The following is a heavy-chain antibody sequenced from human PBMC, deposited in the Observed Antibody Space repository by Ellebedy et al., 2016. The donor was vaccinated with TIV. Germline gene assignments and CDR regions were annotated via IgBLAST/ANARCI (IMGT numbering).Heavy chain of an antibody. CDR1: GFTFSSYV. D-gene: IGHD4-17*01. Sequence: GGSLKISXTASGFTFSSYVMSWVRQAPGQGLQWVSGISRTDDSTYYADSVKGRFTISRDDPKNTLYLQMNNLRVEDTAVYYCAKDRDDDGDYVFDSWGQGTLVTVSS. J-gene: IGHJ4*02. V-gene: IGHV3-23*01. CDR3: AKDRDDDGDYVFDS. CDR2: ISRTDDST.